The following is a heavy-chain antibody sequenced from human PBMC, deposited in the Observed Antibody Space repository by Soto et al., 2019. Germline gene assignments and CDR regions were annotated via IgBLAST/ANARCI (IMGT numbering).Heavy chain of an antibody. CDR1: GYTLTELS. CDR3: ARDPSYYGMDV. CDR2: FDPEDGKT. J-gene: IGHJ6*02. V-gene: IGHV1-24*01. Sequence: GASVKVSCKVSGYTLTELSMHWVRQAPGKGLEWMGGFDPEDGKTTSAQKFQGRVTITRDTSASTAYMELSSLRSEDTAVYYCARDPSYYGMDVWGQGTTVTVSS.